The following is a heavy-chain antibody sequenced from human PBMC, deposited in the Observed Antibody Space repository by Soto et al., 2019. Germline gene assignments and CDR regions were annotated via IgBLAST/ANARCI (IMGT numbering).Heavy chain of an antibody. J-gene: IGHJ4*02. D-gene: IGHD3-16*01. V-gene: IGHV3-30-3*01. CDR1: GFTFSSYA. CDR3: ARTFGDY. CDR2: ISYDGSNK. Sequence: GGSLRLSCAASGFTFSSYAMHWVRQAPGKGLEWVAVISYDGSNKYYADSVKGRFTISRDNSKNTLYLQMNSLRAEDTAVYYCARTFGDYWGQGTLVTVSS.